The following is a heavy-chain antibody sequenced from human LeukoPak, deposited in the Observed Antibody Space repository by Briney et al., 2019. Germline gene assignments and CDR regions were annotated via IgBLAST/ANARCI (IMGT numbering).Heavy chain of an antibody. J-gene: IGHJ3*02. D-gene: IGHD3-22*01. Sequence: ASVKVSCKASGYTFTGYYMHWVRQAPGQGLEWMGWINPNSGGTNYAQKFQGRVTIITDESTSTAYMELSSPRSEDTAVYYCARDTRRQSSSGYYLMDAFDIWGQGTMVTVSS. CDR2: INPNSGGT. V-gene: IGHV1-2*02. CDR1: GYTFTGYY. CDR3: ARDTRRQSSSGYYLMDAFDI.